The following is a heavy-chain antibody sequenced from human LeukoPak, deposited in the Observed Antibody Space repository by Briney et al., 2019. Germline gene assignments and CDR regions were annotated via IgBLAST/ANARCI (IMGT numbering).Heavy chain of an antibody. CDR3: ARSLTSYFDY. CDR2: IYDSGTM. Sequence: SETLSLTCAVYGGSFSGYFWGWIRQPPGKGLEWIGEIYDSGTMNYSPSLKSRVTMSVDTSKNQFSLRLNSVTAADTAVYYCARSLTSYFDYWGQGTLVTVSS. D-gene: IGHD1-14*01. J-gene: IGHJ4*02. CDR1: GGSFSGYF. V-gene: IGHV4-34*01.